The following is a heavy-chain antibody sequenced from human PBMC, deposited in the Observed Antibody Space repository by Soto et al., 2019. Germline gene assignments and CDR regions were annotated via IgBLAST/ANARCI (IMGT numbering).Heavy chain of an antibody. CDR3: ARLLVAAAHTDY. CDR1: GGSISGSSYY. V-gene: IGHV4-39*01. J-gene: IGHJ4*02. Sequence: QLQLQESGPGLVKPSETLSLSCTVSGGSISGSSYYWGWIRQPPGKGLEWIGSFYFSGSPYNNPSLKGRVTISVDTSKNQFSLNLSSVTAADTAVYYCARLLVAAAHTDYWGQGTLVTVSS. CDR2: FYFSGSP. D-gene: IGHD1-26*01.